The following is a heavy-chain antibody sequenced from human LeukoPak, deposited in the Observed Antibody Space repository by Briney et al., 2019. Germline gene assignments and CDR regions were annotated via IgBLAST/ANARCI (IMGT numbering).Heavy chain of an antibody. J-gene: IGHJ6*02. Sequence: GGSLRLSCAASGFTVSSNFMTWVRQAPGKGLEWVSVLYGGGSTYYAGSVMDRFTISRDNSKNTLCLQIDTLRVEYTAVYYCERDGGTGSSFGMDVWGQGTTVTVSS. CDR3: ERDGGTGSSFGMDV. V-gene: IGHV3-66*01. D-gene: IGHD2-8*02. CDR1: GFTVSSNF. CDR2: LYGGGST.